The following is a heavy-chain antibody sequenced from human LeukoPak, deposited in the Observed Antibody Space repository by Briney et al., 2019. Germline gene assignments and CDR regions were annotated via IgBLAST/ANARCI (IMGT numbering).Heavy chain of an antibody. CDR2: ISGSGGST. CDR1: GFTFSSYA. V-gene: IGHV3-23*01. Sequence: PGGSLRLSCAASGFTFSSYAMSWVRQAPGKGLEWVSAISGSGGSTYYADSVKGRFTISRDNSKNTLYLQMNSLRAEDTAVYYCAKAGYCSGGSCYPHYYYYGMDVWGQGTTVTVSS. CDR3: AKAGYCSGGSCYPHYYYYGMDV. J-gene: IGHJ6*02. D-gene: IGHD2-15*01.